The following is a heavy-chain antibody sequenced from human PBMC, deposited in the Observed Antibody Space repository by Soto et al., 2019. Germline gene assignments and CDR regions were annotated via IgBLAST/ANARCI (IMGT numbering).Heavy chain of an antibody. CDR2: IYWDDDK. J-gene: IGHJ5*02. CDR3: ARGLRYCSSTNCPNCFDP. D-gene: IGHD2-2*01. V-gene: IGHV2-5*02. CDR1: GFSLSMSGVG. Sequence: QITLKESGPTLVAPTQTLTLTCTFSGFSLSMSGVGVGWIRQPPGKALEWLALIYWDDDKRYSPSLRSRLTITNDTSKTQVVLTMTNMDPVDTATYYCARGLRYCSSTNCPNCFDPWGQGTLVTVSS.